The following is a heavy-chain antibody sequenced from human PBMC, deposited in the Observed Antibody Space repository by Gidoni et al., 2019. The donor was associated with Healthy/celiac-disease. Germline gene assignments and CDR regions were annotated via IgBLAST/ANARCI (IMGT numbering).Heavy chain of an antibody. CDR3: AKDWGSGWSVEYFQH. CDR1: GFPFSSYA. J-gene: IGHJ1*01. Sequence: EVQLLESGGGLVQPGGSLRLSCAASGFPFSSYAMSWVRPAPGKGLEWVSAISGSGGSTYSADSVKGRFTISRDNSKNTLYLQMNSLRAEDTAVYYCAKDWGSGWSVEYFQHWGQGTLVTVSS. V-gene: IGHV3-23*01. D-gene: IGHD3-16*01. CDR2: ISGSGGST.